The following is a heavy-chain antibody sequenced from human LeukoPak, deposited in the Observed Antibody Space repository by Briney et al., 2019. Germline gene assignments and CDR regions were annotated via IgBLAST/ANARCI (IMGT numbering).Heavy chain of an antibody. Sequence: SQTLSLTCTVSGGSISSGDYYWSWIRQPPGKGLEWIGYIYYSGSTYYNPSLKSRVTISVDTSKNQFSLKLSSVTAADTAVYYCARGAHWGLGWFDPWGQGTLVTVSS. D-gene: IGHD7-27*01. CDR2: IYYSGST. CDR1: GGSISSGDYY. CDR3: ARGAHWGLGWFDP. J-gene: IGHJ5*02. V-gene: IGHV4-30-4*08.